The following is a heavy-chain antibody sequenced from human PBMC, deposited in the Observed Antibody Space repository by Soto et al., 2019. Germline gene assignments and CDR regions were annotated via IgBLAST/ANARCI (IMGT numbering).Heavy chain of an antibody. CDR1: GFTFSNYG. J-gene: IGHJ6*02. Sequence: GGSLRLSCAASGFTFSNYGMHWVRQAPGKGLEWVAVISYDGTKKYYADSVKGRFTISRDNSKNTLYVQMNSLRREDTAVYYCAIVRRITKLGPIVRDDIDVWGQGTTVTVSS. CDR2: ISYDGTKK. CDR3: AIVRRITKLGPIVRDDIDV. V-gene: IGHV3-30*03. D-gene: IGHD3-3*01.